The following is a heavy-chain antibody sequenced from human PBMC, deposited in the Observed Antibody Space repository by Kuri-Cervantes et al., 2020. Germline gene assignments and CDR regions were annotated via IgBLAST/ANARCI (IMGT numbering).Heavy chain of an antibody. D-gene: IGHD3-3*01. Sequence: SETLSLTSTVSGGSISSYYCSWIRQPAGKGLEWIGRIYTSGSTNYNPSLKSRVTIPVDMSKNQFSLKLSSVTAADTAVYDCARYHPEWLLYNWFDPWGQGTLVTVSS. CDR3: ARYHPEWLLYNWFDP. J-gene: IGHJ5*02. V-gene: IGHV4-4*07. CDR1: GGSISSYY. CDR2: IYTSGST.